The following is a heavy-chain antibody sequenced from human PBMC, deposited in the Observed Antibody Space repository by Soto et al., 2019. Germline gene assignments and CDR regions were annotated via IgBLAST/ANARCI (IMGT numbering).Heavy chain of an antibody. CDR1: GGTFSTYT. CDR3: TLGSWSAETFDI. D-gene: IGHD6-13*01. J-gene: IGHJ3*02. Sequence: QVQLVQSGAEVKKPGSSVKVSCKASGGTFSTYTIIWVRQPPGQGLEWMGRILPMLDITNSAQRFQGRVTITADKSTSTAYLELSSLRSEDTAVYYCTLGSWSAETFDIWGRGTMVTVSS. V-gene: IGHV1-69*02. CDR2: ILPMLDIT.